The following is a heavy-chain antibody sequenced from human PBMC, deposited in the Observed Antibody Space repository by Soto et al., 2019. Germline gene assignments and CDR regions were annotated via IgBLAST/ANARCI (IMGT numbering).Heavy chain of an antibody. CDR2: INSDGSTT. J-gene: IGHJ2*01. D-gene: IGHD2-21*02. CDR3: ARDPSYCGGDCYEWYFDL. Sequence: EVQLVESGGGLVQPGGSLRLSCAASGLTFSSYWMHWVRQAPGKGLVWVSRINSDGSTTSYAASVKGRFTISRDNAKNTLYLQMNSLRAEDTAVYYCARDPSYCGGDCYEWYFDLWGRGTLVTVSS. V-gene: IGHV3-74*01. CDR1: GLTFSSYW.